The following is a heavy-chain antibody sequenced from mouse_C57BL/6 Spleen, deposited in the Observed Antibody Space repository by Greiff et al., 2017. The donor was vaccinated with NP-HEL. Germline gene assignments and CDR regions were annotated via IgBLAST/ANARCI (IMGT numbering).Heavy chain of an antibody. V-gene: IGHV1-53*01. CDR2: INPSNGGT. D-gene: IGHD1-1*01. CDR1: GYTFTSYW. Sequence: QVQLQQPGTELVKPGASVTLSCKASGYTFTSYWMHWVKQRPGQGLEWIGNINPSNGGTTYTEKFKSKATLTVDKSSSTAYMQLSSLTSEDSAVFYCARSTTVVATNYFDYWGQGTTLTVSS. CDR3: ARSTTVVATNYFDY. J-gene: IGHJ2*01.